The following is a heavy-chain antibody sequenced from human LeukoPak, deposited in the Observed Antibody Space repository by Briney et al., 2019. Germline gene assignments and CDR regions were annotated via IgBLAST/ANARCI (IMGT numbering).Heavy chain of an antibody. Sequence: ASVKVSCKPSGYTFTGYYTHWVRHAPGQGLECMGWINPNSGGTNYAQKFQGRVTMTSDTSISTAYMELSRLTSDDTAVYYCARGGMGWSFDYWGQGTLVTVSS. J-gene: IGHJ4*02. CDR2: INPNSGGT. V-gene: IGHV1-2*02. CDR1: GYTFTGYY. CDR3: ARGGMGWSFDY. D-gene: IGHD6-19*01.